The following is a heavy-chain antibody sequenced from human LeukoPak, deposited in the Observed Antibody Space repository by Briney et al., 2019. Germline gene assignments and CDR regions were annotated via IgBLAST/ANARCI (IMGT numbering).Heavy chain of an antibody. D-gene: IGHD2-15*01. Sequence: GGSLRLSCDASGFAFSAYTMIWIRQAPGKGLEWPSSIARSGATYYADSVKGRFTISRDNARNSVYLEMNSLRAEDTAIYFCARGYCRDGNCERSYWGQGTLVTASS. CDR3: ARGYCRDGNCERSY. V-gene: IGHV3-21*06. CDR1: GFAFSAYT. CDR2: IARSGAT. J-gene: IGHJ4*02.